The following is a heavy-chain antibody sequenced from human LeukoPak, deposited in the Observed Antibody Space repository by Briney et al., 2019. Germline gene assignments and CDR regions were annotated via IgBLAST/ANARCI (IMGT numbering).Heavy chain of an antibody. D-gene: IGHD2-8*02. J-gene: IGHJ4*02. CDR1: GGSISSYY. CDR2: IDYSGNT. CDR3: ARRRWSDDELVGY. Sequence: PSETLSLTCTVSGGSISSYYWSWIRQPPGKGLEWIGSIDYSGNTNYNPSLKSRVTISVDMSKNQYSLKLSFVTAADTAVYYFARRRWSDDELVGYWGQGTLVTVSS. V-gene: IGHV4-59*05.